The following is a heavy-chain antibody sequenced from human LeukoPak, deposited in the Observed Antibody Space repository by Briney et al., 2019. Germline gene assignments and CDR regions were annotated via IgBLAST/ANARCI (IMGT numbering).Heavy chain of an antibody. CDR3: ARDLSTTFSNYFGP. D-gene: IGHD5/OR15-5a*01. CDR2: INPNSGGT. J-gene: IGHJ5*02. V-gene: IGHV1-2*02. CDR1: GYTFTDYY. Sequence: ASVMVSCKASGYTFTDYYIHWVRQAPGQGLEWMAWINPNSGGTSYAPKFQGRVTMTRDTSISTAYMELSSLRSDDTALYYCARDLSTTFSNYFGPWGQGTLVTVSS.